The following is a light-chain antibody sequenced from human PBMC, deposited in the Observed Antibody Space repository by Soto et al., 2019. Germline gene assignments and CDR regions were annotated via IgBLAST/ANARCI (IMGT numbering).Light chain of an antibody. CDR3: QLGCSSPHT. Sequence: DIHLTQSPSSLSASVGDSVSITCRASQSISTYLNWYQQTPGKATRLLIHSVFTLQSGVPSRFSGSGSGTDFTLTISRLQPEDSATYDCQLGCSSPHTFGQWSKLEI. CDR1: QSISTY. CDR2: SVF. V-gene: IGKV1-39*01. J-gene: IGKJ2*01.